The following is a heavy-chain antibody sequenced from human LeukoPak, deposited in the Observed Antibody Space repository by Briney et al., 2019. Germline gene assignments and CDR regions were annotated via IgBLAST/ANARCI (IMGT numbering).Heavy chain of an antibody. CDR2: IRSKTFGATT. CDR1: GFIFGDFG. V-gene: IGHV3-49*03. Sequence: GGSLRLSCSASGFIFGDFGLSWFRQAPGKGLEWVALIRSKTFGATTEYAASAKGRFTISRDDSNNIAYLQMNSLKTGDTAMYYCTRDSELLWFGELYFDYWGQGTLVTVSS. D-gene: IGHD3-10*01. J-gene: IGHJ4*02. CDR3: TRDSELLWFGELYFDY.